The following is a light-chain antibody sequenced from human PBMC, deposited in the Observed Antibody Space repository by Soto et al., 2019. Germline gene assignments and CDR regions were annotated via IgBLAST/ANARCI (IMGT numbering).Light chain of an antibody. J-gene: IGKJ5*01. V-gene: IGKV3-15*01. CDR1: RTVDSTY. CDR2: GVS. CDR3: QQYNNWPPIT. Sequence: EIVLTQSPGTLSLSPGERATLSCRASRTVDSTYLAWYQQKPGQAPRLLIYGVSTRATDIPARFSGSGSGTEFTLTISSLQSEDFAVYYCQQYNNWPPITFGQGTRLEIK.